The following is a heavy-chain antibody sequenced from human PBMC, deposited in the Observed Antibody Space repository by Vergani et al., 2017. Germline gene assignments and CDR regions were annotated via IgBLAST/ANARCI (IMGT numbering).Heavy chain of an antibody. Sequence: EVQLVESGGGLVQPGGSLRLSCAASGFTFSTYWMSWVRQAPGKGLEWVANIKHDGSEKYYVDSVKGRFTISRDNAKNSLYLQMNSLRAEDTAVYYCARAPDVLVVSFDHWGQGTLVTVSS. V-gene: IGHV3-7*03. CDR2: IKHDGSEK. J-gene: IGHJ4*02. CDR1: GFTFSTYW. CDR3: ARAPDVLVVSFDH. D-gene: IGHD2-2*01.